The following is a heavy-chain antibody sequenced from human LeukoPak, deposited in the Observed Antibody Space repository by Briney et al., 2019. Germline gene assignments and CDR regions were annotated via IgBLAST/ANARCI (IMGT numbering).Heavy chain of an antibody. CDR3: ARDGLYDSSGYLDYYYYGMDV. CDR1: GGSISSSSYY. Sequence: SETLSLTCTVSGGSISSSSYYWGWIRQPPGKGLEWIGSIYHSGSTYYNPSLKSRVTISVDASKNQFSLNLSSVTAADTAVYYCARDGLYDSSGYLDYYYYGMDVWGQGTTVTVSS. J-gene: IGHJ6*02. CDR2: IYHSGST. D-gene: IGHD3-22*01. V-gene: IGHV4-39*07.